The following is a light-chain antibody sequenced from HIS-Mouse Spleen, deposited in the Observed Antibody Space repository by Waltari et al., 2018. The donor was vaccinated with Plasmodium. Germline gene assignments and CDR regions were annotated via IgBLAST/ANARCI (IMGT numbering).Light chain of an antibody. CDR3: QQYGSSRCT. Sequence: ELVLTQSPGTLSLSPGERATLSCRASQSVSSSYLAWYQQKPGQAHTVFSYGASSRATGTQDRVSGSGSGNEFTFTVSRLETEEFAVYDWQQYGSSRCTFGPGTKVDIK. CDR2: GAS. J-gene: IGKJ3*01. CDR1: QSVSSSY. V-gene: IGKV3-20*01.